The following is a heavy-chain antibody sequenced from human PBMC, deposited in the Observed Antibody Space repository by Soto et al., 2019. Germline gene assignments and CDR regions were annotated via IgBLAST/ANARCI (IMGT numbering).Heavy chain of an antibody. Sequence: QVQLVESGGGVVQPGRSLRLSCAASGFTFSSYGMHWVRQAPGKGLEWVAVISYDGSNKYYADSVKGRFTISRDNSKNTLYLQMNSLRAEDTAAYYCAKDLTYGSGSSLGYWGQGTLVTVSS. D-gene: IGHD3-10*01. CDR1: GFTFSSYG. CDR2: ISYDGSNK. V-gene: IGHV3-30*18. CDR3: AKDLTYGSGSSLGY. J-gene: IGHJ4*02.